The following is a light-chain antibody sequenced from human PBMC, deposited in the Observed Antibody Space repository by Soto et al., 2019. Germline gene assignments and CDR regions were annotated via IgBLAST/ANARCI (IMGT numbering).Light chain of an antibody. CDR2: GAS. Sequence: IVMTQSPATLSVSPGGRATLSCRASQSISTKLAWYQQKPGQAPRLLIYGASTRAPGIPARFSGSGSGTEFTLTISSLQSEDFAVYYCQQYDNWRAFGQGTKVDIK. J-gene: IGKJ1*01. CDR1: QSISTK. CDR3: QQYDNWRA. V-gene: IGKV3-15*01.